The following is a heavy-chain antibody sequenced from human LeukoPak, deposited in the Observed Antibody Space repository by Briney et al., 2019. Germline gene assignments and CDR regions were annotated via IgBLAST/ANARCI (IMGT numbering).Heavy chain of an antibody. CDR2: IYYSGST. CDR3: ARQGRGYSYLFDS. Sequence: NPSQTLSLTCTVSGGSISSGDYYWSWIRQPPGKGLEWIGYIYYSGSTYYNPSLKSRVTISVDTSKNQFSLKLSSVTAADTAVYYCARQGRGYSYLFDSWGQGTLVTVSS. D-gene: IGHD5-18*01. V-gene: IGHV4-30-4*01. CDR1: GGSISSGDYY. J-gene: IGHJ4*02.